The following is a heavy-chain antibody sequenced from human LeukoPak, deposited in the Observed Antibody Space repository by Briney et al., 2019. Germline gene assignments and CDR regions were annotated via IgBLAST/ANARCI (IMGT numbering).Heavy chain of an antibody. CDR3: ATYYYDSSGYYYNY. Sequence: GASVKVSCKVSGYTLTELSMHWVRQAPGKGLEWMGGFDPEDGETIYAQKFQGRVTMTEDTSTDTAYMELSSLRSEDTAVCYCATYYYDSSGYYYNYWGQGTLVTVSS. CDR2: FDPEDGET. V-gene: IGHV1-24*01. J-gene: IGHJ4*02. D-gene: IGHD3-22*01. CDR1: GYTLTELS.